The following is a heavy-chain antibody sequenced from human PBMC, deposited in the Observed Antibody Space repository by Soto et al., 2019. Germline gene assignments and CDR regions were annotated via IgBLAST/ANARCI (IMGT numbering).Heavy chain of an antibody. J-gene: IGHJ5*02. CDR3: ARGGDGNNPNWFDL. D-gene: IGHD3-10*01. Sequence: EVQVVETGGGVIQLGGSLRLSCAVSGFTVSSNYMSWVRQPPGKGPEWVSDISSGGSTYYADSEKGRFTISRDNYKNTLYHLKNSRRDDDAAVYYWARGGDGNNPNWFDLWGQGTLVTVSS. CDR2: ISSGGST. CDR1: GFTVSSNY. V-gene: IGHV3-53*02.